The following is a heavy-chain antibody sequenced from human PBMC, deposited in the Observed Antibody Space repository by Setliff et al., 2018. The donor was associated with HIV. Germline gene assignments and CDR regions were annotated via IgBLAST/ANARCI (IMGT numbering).Heavy chain of an antibody. Sequence: PGGSLRLSCAASGFTFDDYGMSWVRQAPGKGLEWVSTIYGGGPSYADSVKGRFTISRDNTKNTLYLQMHSLTAEDTAVYYCARPHSNRWPYAFDIWGQGTMVTVSS. D-gene: IGHD6-13*01. CDR2: IYGGGP. V-gene: IGHV3-66*02. CDR3: ARPHSNRWPYAFDI. CDR1: GFTFDDYG. J-gene: IGHJ3*02.